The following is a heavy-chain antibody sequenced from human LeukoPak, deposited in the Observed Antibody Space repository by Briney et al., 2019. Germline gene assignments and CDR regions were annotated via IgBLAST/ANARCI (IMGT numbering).Heavy chain of an antibody. CDR3: ATVVDDSSGYWFDP. V-gene: IGHV4-39*07. Sequence: PSETLSLTCTVSGGSISSSSYYWGWTRQPPGKGLEWIGYIYYSGSTYYNPSLKSRVTISVDTSKNQFSLKLSSVTAADTAVYYCATVVDDSSGYWFDPWGQGTLVTVSS. J-gene: IGHJ5*02. CDR2: IYYSGST. D-gene: IGHD3-22*01. CDR1: GGSISSSSYY.